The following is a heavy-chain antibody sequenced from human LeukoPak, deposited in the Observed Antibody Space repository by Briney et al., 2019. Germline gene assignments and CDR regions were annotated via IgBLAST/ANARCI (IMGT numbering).Heavy chain of an antibody. D-gene: IGHD5-12*01. Sequence: GGSLRLSCVASGFTFSDYYITWVRQAPGKGLEWVSYISSSSDYTNYADSVKGRFTISRNNAKNSLYLQMNSLRAEDTAVYYCARDLGRNSGYDLFDHWGQGTLVTVSS. CDR1: GFTFSDYY. J-gene: IGHJ4*02. CDR3: ARDLGRNSGYDLFDH. V-gene: IGHV3-11*05. CDR2: ISSSSDYT.